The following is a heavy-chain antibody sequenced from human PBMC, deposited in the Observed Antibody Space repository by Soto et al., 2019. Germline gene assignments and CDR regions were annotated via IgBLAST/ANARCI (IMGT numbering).Heavy chain of an antibody. CDR2: IYPGDSDT. D-gene: IGHD4-17*01. V-gene: IGHV5-51*01. J-gene: IGHJ6*03. CDR3: ARQRVPDYDSGQDYYYSMDV. Sequence: PGESLKISCKGSGYSFTSYWIGWVRQMPGKGLEWMGIIYPGDSDTRYSPSFQGQVTISADKSISTAYPQWSSLKASDTAMYYCARQRVPDYDSGQDYYYSMDVWGKGTTVTVSS. CDR1: GYSFTSYW.